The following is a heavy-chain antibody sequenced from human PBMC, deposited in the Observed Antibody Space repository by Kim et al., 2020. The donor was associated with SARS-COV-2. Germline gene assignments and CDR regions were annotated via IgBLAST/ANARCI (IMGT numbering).Heavy chain of an antibody. D-gene: IGHD1-1*01. CDR3: ARDKPRSTGWYFDL. J-gene: IGHJ2*01. Sequence: YNDYAVSVKSRITINPATSKNQFSLQLNSVTPEDTAVYYCARDKPRSTGWYFDLWGRGTLVTVSS. V-gene: IGHV6-1*01. CDR2: YN.